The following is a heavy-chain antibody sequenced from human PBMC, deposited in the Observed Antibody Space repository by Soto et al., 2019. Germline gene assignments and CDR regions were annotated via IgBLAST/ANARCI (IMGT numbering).Heavy chain of an antibody. CDR3: TRDYADIVVVPAAIIFDY. CDR1: GFTFGDYA. V-gene: IGHV3-49*03. D-gene: IGHD2-2*01. Sequence: PGGSLRLSCTASGFTFGDYAMSWFRQAPGKGLEWVGFIRSKAYGGTTEYAASVKGRFTISRDDSKSIAYLQMNSLKTEDTAVYYCTRDYADIVVVPAAIIFDYWGQGTLVTVSS. CDR2: IRSKAYGGTT. J-gene: IGHJ4*02.